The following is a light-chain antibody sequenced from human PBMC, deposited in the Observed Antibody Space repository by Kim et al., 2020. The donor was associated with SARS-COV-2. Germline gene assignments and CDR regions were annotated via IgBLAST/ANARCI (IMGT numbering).Light chain of an antibody. Sequence: QSALTQPASVSGSPGQSITISCTGTSSDVGGYNYVSWYQQSSGKAPKLMIYDVFKRPSGVPNRFSSSKSGNTASLTISGLQAEDEADYYCTSYRNSGYVFGTGTKVTVL. CDR3: TSYRNSGYV. J-gene: IGLJ1*01. CDR2: DVF. CDR1: SSDVGGYNY. V-gene: IGLV2-14*03.